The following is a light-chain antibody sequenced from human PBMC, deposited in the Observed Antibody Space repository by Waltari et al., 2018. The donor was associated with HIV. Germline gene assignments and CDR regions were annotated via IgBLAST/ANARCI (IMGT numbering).Light chain of an antibody. V-gene: IGLV2-8*01. CDR1: SGDVGNYNY. Sequence: QSALTQPPSASGSPGQSVTISCTGTSGDVGNYNYVSWYQQHPGKAPKWRRLDVNERPSGVPDRFFGSKSGNTASVTVAGLQADDEADYFCSAYGGSYNRLLFGGGTKLTVL. CDR2: DVN. CDR3: SAYGGSYNRLL. J-gene: IGLJ2*01.